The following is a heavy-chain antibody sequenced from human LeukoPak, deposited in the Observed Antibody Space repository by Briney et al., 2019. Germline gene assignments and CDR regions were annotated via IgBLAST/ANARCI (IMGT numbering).Heavy chain of an antibody. V-gene: IGHV3-53*01. J-gene: IGHJ3*02. D-gene: IGHD2-21*02. CDR2: TYSDSST. Sequence: GGSLRLSCAAPGFTVSNNYMSWVRQAPGKGLEWVSITYSDSSTNYADSVKGRFTISRDTSQNTLSLQMNSLRAEDTAVYYCVRKNRDFNAAFDIWGQGTVVTVSS. CDR3: VRKNRDFNAAFDI. CDR1: GFTVSNNY.